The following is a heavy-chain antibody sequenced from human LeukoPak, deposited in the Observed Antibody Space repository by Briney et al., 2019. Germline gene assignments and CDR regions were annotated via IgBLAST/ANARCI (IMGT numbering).Heavy chain of an antibody. V-gene: IGHV4-30-4*07. J-gene: IGHJ4*02. CDR3: ARGIVSEWTTANYYFGY. CDR2: IYYSGST. CDR1: GGSISSGGYS. D-gene: IGHD4-17*01. Sequence: SETLSLTCAVSGGSISSGGYSWSWIRQPPGKGLEWIGYIYYSGSTYYNPSLKSRVTISVDTSKNQFSLKLSSVTAADTAVYYCARGIVSEWTTANYYFGYWGQGTLVTVSS.